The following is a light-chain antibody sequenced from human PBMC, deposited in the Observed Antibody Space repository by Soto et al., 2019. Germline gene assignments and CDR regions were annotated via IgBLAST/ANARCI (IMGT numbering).Light chain of an antibody. CDR3: SSYTSSSTPHVV. CDR1: SSDVGGYNY. Sequence: QSVLTQPASVSGSPGQSITISCTGTSSDVGGYNYVSWYQQHPGKAPKLMIYDVSNRPSGVSNRFSGSKSGNTASLTISGLQAEDEADYYGSSYTSSSTPHVVFGGGTKLTVL. J-gene: IGLJ2*01. CDR2: DVS. V-gene: IGLV2-14*01.